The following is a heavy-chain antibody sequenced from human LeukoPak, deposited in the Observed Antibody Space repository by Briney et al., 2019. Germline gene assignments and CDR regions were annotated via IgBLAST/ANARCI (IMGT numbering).Heavy chain of an antibody. CDR1: GFTFSSYA. CDR2: ISGSGGST. J-gene: IGHJ6*04. CDR3: AKDYYDILTGGMDV. D-gene: IGHD3-9*01. Sequence: PGGSLRLSCAASGFTFSSYAMSWVRQAPGKWLEWVSAISGSGGSTYYADSVKGRFTISRDNSKNTLYLQMNSLRAEDTAVYYCAKDYYDILTGGMDVGGKGTTVTVSS. V-gene: IGHV3-23*01.